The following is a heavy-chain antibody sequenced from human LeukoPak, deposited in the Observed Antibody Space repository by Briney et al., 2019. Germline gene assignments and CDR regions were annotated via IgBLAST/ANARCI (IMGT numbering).Heavy chain of an antibody. CDR1: GGTFSSYA. Sequence: SVKVSCKASGGTFSSYAISWVRQAPGQGLEWMGGTIPIFGTANYAQKFQGRVTITADESTSTAYMELSSLRSEDTAVYYCARVFSRTTIFGVVINYYFDYWGQGTLVTVSS. J-gene: IGHJ4*02. CDR2: TIPIFGTA. CDR3: ARVFSRTTIFGVVINYYFDY. D-gene: IGHD3-3*01. V-gene: IGHV1-69*13.